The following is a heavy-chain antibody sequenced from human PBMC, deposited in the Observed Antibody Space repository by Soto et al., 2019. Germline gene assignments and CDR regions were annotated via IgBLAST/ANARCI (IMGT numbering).Heavy chain of an antibody. V-gene: IGHV3-21*01. D-gene: IGHD3-3*01. CDR3: ARFGLPLIEIFDY. Sequence: PGVSLRLSCAASGFTFSSYSMNWVRQAPGKGLEWVSSISSSSSYIYYADSVKGRFTISRDNAKNSLYLQMNSLRAEDTAVYYCARFGLPLIEIFDYWGQGILVTASS. CDR2: ISSSSSYI. CDR1: GFTFSSYS. J-gene: IGHJ4*01.